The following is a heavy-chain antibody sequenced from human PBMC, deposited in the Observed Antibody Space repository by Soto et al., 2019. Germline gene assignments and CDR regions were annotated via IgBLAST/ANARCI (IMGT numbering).Heavy chain of an antibody. D-gene: IGHD6-19*01. CDR3: ARSGSSGYHRYRLGSNDAVDV. J-gene: IGHJ3*01. CDR1: GFTFSSFT. V-gene: IGHV3-48*02. Sequence: EVQLVESGGGLVQPGGSLRLSCAASGFTFSSFTMNWVRQAPGKGLEWVSYIGSSGITRYHADSVKGRFTVSRDNARNSLYLQMNSLRDEDTALYYCARSGSSGYHRYRLGSNDAVDVWCQGTMVTGSP. CDR2: IGSSGITR.